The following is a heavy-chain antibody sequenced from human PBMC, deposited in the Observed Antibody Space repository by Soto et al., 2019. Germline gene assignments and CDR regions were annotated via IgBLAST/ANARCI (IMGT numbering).Heavy chain of an antibody. CDR1: GFTFSSFA. V-gene: IGHV3-23*01. J-gene: IGHJ4*02. Sequence: GGSLRLSCAASGFTFSSFAMGWVRQAPGKGLEWVSGIDNSGGSTWYADSVKGRFTISRDNTMNTLYLQTNSLRVEDTAIYYCAKGSAAYRPYSFDHRGQGPLVTVSS. CDR2: IDNSGGST. CDR3: AKGSAAYRPYSFDH. D-gene: IGHD2-2*01.